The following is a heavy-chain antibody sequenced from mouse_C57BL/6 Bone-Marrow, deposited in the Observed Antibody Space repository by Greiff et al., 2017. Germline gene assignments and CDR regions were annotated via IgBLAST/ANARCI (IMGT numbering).Heavy chain of an antibody. CDR2: ISSGSSTI. D-gene: IGHD1-1*01. V-gene: IGHV5-17*01. CDR1: GFTFSDYG. CDR3: ARNNGSSFRCFDV. Sequence: EVMLVESGGGLVKPGGSLKLSCAASGFTFSDYGMHWVRQAPEKGLEWVAYISSGSSTIYYADTVKGRFTISRDNAKNTLFLQMTSLRSEDTAMYYCARNNGSSFRCFDVWGTGTTVTVSS. J-gene: IGHJ1*03.